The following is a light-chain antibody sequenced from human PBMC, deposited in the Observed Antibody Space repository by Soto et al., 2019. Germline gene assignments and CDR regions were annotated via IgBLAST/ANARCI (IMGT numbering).Light chain of an antibody. CDR2: AAS. CDR1: QTVTSSH. CDR3: LQYGSSPWT. V-gene: IGKV3-20*01. J-gene: IGKJ1*01. Sequence: NVLTQSPGTLSLSAGERATLSCRASQTVTSSHLAWYQQRPGQAPRLLIYAASSRATGIPDRFGGSGSGRDFTLTTSRLEPEDFAVYYCLQYGSSPWTFGRGTKVEIK.